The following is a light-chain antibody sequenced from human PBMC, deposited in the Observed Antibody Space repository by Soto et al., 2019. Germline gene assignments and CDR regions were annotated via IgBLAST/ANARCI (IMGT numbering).Light chain of an antibody. CDR3: GTWDSSLSGGV. J-gene: IGLJ3*02. CDR1: SSNIGKND. CDR2: DND. V-gene: IGLV1-51*01. Sequence: QSVLTQPPSVSAAPGQTVTISCSGSSSNIGKNDILWYQQFPGTAPKLLIYDNDKRPSGIPDRFSGSKSGTSATLGITGLQTGDEADYYCGTWDSSLSGGVFGGGTKLTVL.